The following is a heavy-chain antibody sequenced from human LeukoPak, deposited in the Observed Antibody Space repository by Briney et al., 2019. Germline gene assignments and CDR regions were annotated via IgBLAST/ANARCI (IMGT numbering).Heavy chain of an antibody. CDR1: GGSFSGYY. CDR2: INHSGST. Sequence: SETLSLTCAVYGGSFSGYYWSWIRQPPGKGLEWIGEINHSGSTNYNPSLKSRVTISVDTSKNQFSLKLSSVTAADTAVYYCARKKIPFDIWGQGTMVTVSS. V-gene: IGHV4-34*01. CDR3: ARKKIPFDI. D-gene: IGHD5-18*01. J-gene: IGHJ3*02.